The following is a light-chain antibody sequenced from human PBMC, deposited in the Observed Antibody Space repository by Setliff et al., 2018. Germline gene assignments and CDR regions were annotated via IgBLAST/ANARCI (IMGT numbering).Light chain of an antibody. J-gene: IGLJ1*01. CDR2: SND. CDR1: SSNIGSNT. CDR3: AAWDDSLNGLYV. V-gene: IGLV1-44*01. Sequence: GTPGQKVTISCSGGSSNIGSNTVNWYQQFPGTAPKLLIYSNDQRPSGVPDRFSGSKSGTSASLAISGLQSEDESYYYCAAWDDSLNGLYVFGTGTK.